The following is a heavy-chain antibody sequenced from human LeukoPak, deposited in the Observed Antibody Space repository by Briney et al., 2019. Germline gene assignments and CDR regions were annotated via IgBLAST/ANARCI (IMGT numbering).Heavy chain of an antibody. V-gene: IGHV3-23*01. CDR2: ISGSGGST. J-gene: IGHJ4*02. D-gene: IGHD3-16*02. CDR3: AKESYYDYIWGSYRYTGGDY. CDR1: GFTFSSYA. Sequence: PGGSLRLSCAAPGFTFSSYAMSWVRQAPGKGLEWVSAISGSGGSTYYADSVKGRFTISRDNSKNTLYLQMNSLRAEDTAVYYCAKESYYDYIWGSYRYTGGDYWGQGTLVTVSS.